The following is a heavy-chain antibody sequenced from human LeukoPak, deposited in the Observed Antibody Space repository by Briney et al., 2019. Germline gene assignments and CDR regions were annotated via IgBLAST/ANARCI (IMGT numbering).Heavy chain of an antibody. CDR3: ARDRLPFPFDY. J-gene: IGHJ4*02. CDR1: GFNLSTYG. D-gene: IGHD5/OR15-5a*01. CDR2: IWYDGNNK. Sequence: GGSLRLSCAASGFNLSTYGMHWVRQAPGKGLEWVADIWYDGNNKYYADSVKGRFTISRDNSKNTVYLQMYSLRDEDTAIYYCARDRLPFPFDYWGQGTLVTVSS. V-gene: IGHV3-33*01.